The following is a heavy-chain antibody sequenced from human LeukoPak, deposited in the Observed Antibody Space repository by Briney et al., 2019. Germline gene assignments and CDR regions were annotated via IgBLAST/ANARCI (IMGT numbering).Heavy chain of an antibody. J-gene: IGHJ4*02. Sequence: GGSLRLSCAASGFTFSNYVVHWVRQAPGKGLEWVAVISYDGSNKWNADSVKGRFTISRDNSKNTLYLQMNSLRAEDTAVYCCARGLRTSSSGSYFYFDFWGQGTLVTVSS. CDR1: GFTFSNYV. V-gene: IGHV3-30-3*01. CDR3: ARGLRTSSSGSYFYFDF. CDR2: ISYDGSNK. D-gene: IGHD1-26*01.